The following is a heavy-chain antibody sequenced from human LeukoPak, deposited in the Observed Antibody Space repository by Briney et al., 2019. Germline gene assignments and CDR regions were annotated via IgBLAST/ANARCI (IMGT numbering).Heavy chain of an antibody. J-gene: IGHJ5*02. D-gene: IGHD1-26*01. V-gene: IGHV4-34*01. Sequence: PSETLSLTCAVYGGSFSGYYWSWIRQPPGKGLEWIGEINHSGSTNYNPSLKSRVTISADTSKNQFSLKLSSVTAADTAVYYCARGIGTWFDPWGQGTLVSVSS. CDR3: ARGIGTWFDP. CDR2: INHSGST. CDR1: GGSFSGYY.